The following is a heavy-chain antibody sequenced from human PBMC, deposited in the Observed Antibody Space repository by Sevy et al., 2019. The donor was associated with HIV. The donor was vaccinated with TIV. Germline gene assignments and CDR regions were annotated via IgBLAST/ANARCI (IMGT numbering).Heavy chain of an antibody. CDR2: IKQDGSEK. Sequence: GGSLRLSCAASGFTFSSYWMSWVRQAPGEGLEWVANIKQDGSEKYYVDSVKGRFTISRDNAKNSLYLQMNSLRAEDTAVYYCARDRWRGIAAADYWGQGTLVTVSS. J-gene: IGHJ4*02. CDR3: ARDRWRGIAAADY. D-gene: IGHD6-13*01. CDR1: GFTFSSYW. V-gene: IGHV3-7*03.